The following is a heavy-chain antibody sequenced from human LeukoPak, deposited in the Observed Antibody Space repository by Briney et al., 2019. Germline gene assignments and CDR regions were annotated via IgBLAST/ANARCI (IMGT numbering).Heavy chain of an antibody. D-gene: IGHD3-22*01. CDR3: AKIPYYYDSSGQDY. V-gene: IGHV3-23*01. Sequence: GGSLRLSCAASGFTFSSYAMSWVRQAPGKGLEWVSAISGSGGSTYYADSVKGRFTISRDNSKSTLYLQMNSLRAEDTAVYYCAKIPYYYDSSGQDYWGQGTLVTVSS. CDR1: GFTFSSYA. CDR2: ISGSGGST. J-gene: IGHJ4*02.